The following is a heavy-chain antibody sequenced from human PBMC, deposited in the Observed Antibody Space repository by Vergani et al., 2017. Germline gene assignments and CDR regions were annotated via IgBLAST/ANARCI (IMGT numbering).Heavy chain of an antibody. V-gene: IGHV4-31*03. CDR2: IYYSGST. J-gene: IGHJ3*02. D-gene: IGHD6-19*01. CDR3: AKRFYSSGWYGDAFDI. CDR1: GGSISSGGYY. Sequence: QVQLQESGPGLVKPSQTLSLTCTVSGGSISSGGYYWSWIRQHPGKGLEWIGYIYYSGSTYYNPSLKSRVTISVDTSKNQFSLKLSSVTAADTAVYYCAKRFYSSGWYGDAFDIWGQGTMVTVSS.